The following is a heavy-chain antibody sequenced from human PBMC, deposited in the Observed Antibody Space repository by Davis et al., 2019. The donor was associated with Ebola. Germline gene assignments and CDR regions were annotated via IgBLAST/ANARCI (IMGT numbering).Heavy chain of an antibody. CDR1: GYAFRAYY. CDR3: ARADPGDPEDY. V-gene: IGHV1-18*04. J-gene: IGHJ4*02. CDR2: ISARKGDK. Sequence: ASVKVSCKTSGYAFRAYYMHWVRQAPGQGREWMGWISARKGDKNYAQRFQDRVTMTADTSATTAYMELRSLRSDDTGLYFCARADPGDPEDYWGQGTVVTVSS.